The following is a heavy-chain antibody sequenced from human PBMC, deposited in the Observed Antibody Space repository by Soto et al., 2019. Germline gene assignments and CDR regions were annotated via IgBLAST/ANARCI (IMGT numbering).Heavy chain of an antibody. CDR2: IKQDGSEK. Sequence: PGGSLRLSCAASGFTFSSYWMSWVRQAPGKGLEWVANIKQDGSEKYYVDSVKGRFTISRDNAKNSLYLQMNSLRAEDTAVYYCARERDDFWSGYHTGYGMDVWGQGTTVTVSS. V-gene: IGHV3-7*05. J-gene: IGHJ6*02. CDR3: ARERDDFWSGYHTGYGMDV. D-gene: IGHD3-3*01. CDR1: GFTFSSYW.